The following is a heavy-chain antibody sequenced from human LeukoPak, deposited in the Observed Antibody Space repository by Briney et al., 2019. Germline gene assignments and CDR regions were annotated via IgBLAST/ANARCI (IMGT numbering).Heavy chain of an antibody. CDR3: ARHGSQEYFFEH. J-gene: IGHJ4*02. D-gene: IGHD1-1*01. CDR1: AGSISTTGLY. Sequence: PSETLSLTCSVSAGSISTTGLYWGWIRQPPGKGLEWIGSIYYSGTTYYNLSLKSRVTISLDTSKNQFSLKLSSVTAADTAVYYCARHGSQEYFFEHWGQGTLVTVSS. V-gene: IGHV4-39*01. CDR2: IYYSGTT.